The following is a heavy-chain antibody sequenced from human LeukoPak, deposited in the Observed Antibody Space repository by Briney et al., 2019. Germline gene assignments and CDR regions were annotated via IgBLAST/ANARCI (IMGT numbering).Heavy chain of an antibody. CDR2: IYYSGST. D-gene: IGHD3-3*01. Sequence: KPSETLSLTCTVSGGSISSSSHYWGWIRQPPGKGLEWIGSIYYSGSTYYNPSLKSRVTISVDTSKNQFPLKLSSVTAADTAVYYCARHRDTIFGVVPFDYWGQGTLVTVSS. CDR1: GGSISSSSHY. CDR3: ARHRDTIFGVVPFDY. V-gene: IGHV4-39*01. J-gene: IGHJ4*02.